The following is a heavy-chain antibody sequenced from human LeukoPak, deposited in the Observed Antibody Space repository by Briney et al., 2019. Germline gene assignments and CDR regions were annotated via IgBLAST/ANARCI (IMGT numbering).Heavy chain of an antibody. CDR2: ISGSGGST. Sequence: GGSLRLSCAASGFTFSSYAMSWVRQAPGKGLEGVSAISGSGGSTYYADSVKGRFTISRDNSKNTLYLQMNSLRAEDTAVYYCAKGPSSGLWDYYYCMDVWGKGTTVTVSS. J-gene: IGHJ6*04. CDR3: AKGPSSGLWDYYYCMDV. V-gene: IGHV3-23*01. CDR1: GFTFSSYA. D-gene: IGHD6-19*01.